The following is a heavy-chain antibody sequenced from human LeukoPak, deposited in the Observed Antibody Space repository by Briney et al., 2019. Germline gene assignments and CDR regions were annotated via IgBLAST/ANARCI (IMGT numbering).Heavy chain of an antibody. CDR3: ARDPEGRVPLDV. V-gene: IGHV4-4*02. J-gene: IGHJ6*02. CDR1: GGSISSSKW. CDR2: ISQSGNT. Sequence: SGTLSLTCAVSGGSISSSKWWTWVRQPPGKGLEWIGEISQSGNTNYKPSLKGRVTISLDKSKDQVSLKLSSVTAADTAVYYCARDPEGRVPLDVWGQGTTVTVSS.